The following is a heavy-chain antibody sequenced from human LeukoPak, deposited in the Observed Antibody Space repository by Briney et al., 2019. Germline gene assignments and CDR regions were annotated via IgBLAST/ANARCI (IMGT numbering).Heavy chain of an antibody. D-gene: IGHD3/OR15-3a*01. Sequence: GVLDLSCEAPGLHFDAFFLSWVRRAPGEGLEWVALINADGRAPSYEDSVRGRLSLSRDNARTLWFLKLKSLKVEDPAVNTCARDLRTGVGQGYWGQGALVTVSS. CDR1: GLHFDAFF. CDR2: INADGRAP. V-gene: IGHV3-7*01. CDR3: ARDLRTGVGQGY. J-gene: IGHJ4*02.